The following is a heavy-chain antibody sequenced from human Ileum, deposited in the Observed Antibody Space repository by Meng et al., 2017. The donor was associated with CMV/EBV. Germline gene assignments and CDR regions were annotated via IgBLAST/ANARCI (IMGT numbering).Heavy chain of an antibody. CDR1: GYIFTIYY. Sequence: ASVKVSCKASGYIFTIYYLHWVRQAPGQGLEWMGIINPRDGSTTYAQKFQGRVTMNRDTSTSTVYMELSSLKSEDTAVYYCARCAVVPAAMEGYYYYGMDVWGQGTTVTVSS. J-gene: IGHJ6*02. V-gene: IGHV1-46*01. CDR3: ARCAVVPAAMEGYYYYGMDV. D-gene: IGHD2-2*01. CDR2: INPRDGST.